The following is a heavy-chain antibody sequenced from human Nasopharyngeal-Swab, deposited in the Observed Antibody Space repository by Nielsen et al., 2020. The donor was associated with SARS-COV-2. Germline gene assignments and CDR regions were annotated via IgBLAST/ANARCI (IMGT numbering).Heavy chain of an antibody. J-gene: IGHJ4*02. CDR2: ISVGGPI. CDR3: ARGTNYALDY. V-gene: IGHV3-48*02. D-gene: IGHD2-2*01. CDR1: GFTFRSYS. Sequence: GESLMISCAASGFTFRSYSMNWVRQAPGKGLEWVSHISVGGPIRYADSVKGRFTISRDNAENSLYLQMNSLRDGDTAMYYCARGTNYALDYWGLGTLVTVSS.